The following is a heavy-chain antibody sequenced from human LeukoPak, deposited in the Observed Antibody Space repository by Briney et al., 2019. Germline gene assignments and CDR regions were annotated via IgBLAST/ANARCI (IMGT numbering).Heavy chain of an antibody. Sequence: ASVTVSCKASGGTFSSYAISWVRQAPGQGREWMGRIIPILGIANYAQKFQGRVTITADKSTSTAYMELSSLRSEDTAVYYCATLYGARDYWGQGTLVTVSS. J-gene: IGHJ4*02. CDR1: GGTFSSYA. D-gene: IGHD4-17*01. CDR3: ATLYGARDY. CDR2: IIPILGIA. V-gene: IGHV1-69*04.